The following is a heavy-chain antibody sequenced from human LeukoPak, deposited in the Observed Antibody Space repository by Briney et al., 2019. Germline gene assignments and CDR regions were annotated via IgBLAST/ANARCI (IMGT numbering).Heavy chain of an antibody. CDR3: AREPSYYDFWSGYYPSHNWFDP. D-gene: IGHD3-3*01. Sequence: SETLSLTCTVSGGSISSYYWSWIRQPPGKGLEWIGYIYYSGSTNYNPSLKSRVTISVDTSKNQFSLKLSSVTAADTAVYYCAREPSYYDFWSGYYPSHNWFDPWGQGTLVTVSS. CDR2: IYYSGST. V-gene: IGHV4-59*01. J-gene: IGHJ5*02. CDR1: GGSISSYY.